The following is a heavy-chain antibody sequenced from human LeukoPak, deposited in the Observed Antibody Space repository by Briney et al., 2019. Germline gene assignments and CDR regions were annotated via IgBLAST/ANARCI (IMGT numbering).Heavy chain of an antibody. V-gene: IGHV3-30-3*01. D-gene: IGHD3-22*01. CDR1: GFTFSSYA. CDR3: ARDMRYYYDSSGYYYSGCYFDY. Sequence: PGGSLRLSCAASGFTFSSYAMHWVRQAPGKGLEWVAVISYDGSNKYYADSVKGRFTISRDNSKSTLYLQMNSLRAEDTAVYYCARDMRYYYDSSGYYYSGCYFDYWGQGTLVTVSS. J-gene: IGHJ4*02. CDR2: ISYDGSNK.